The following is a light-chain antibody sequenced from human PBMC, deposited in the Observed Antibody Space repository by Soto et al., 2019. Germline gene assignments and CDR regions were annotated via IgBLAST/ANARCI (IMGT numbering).Light chain of an antibody. CDR2: GAS. Sequence: EAVLTQSPGTLSLSPGERATLSCRASQRVSSGYLAWYQQKPGQAPRLLIYGASSRATGIPDRFSGRGSGTDFILTISRLEPEDFAVYYCRQYGSSGTFGQGTKVDIK. CDR1: QRVSSGY. V-gene: IGKV3-20*01. J-gene: IGKJ1*01. CDR3: RQYGSSGT.